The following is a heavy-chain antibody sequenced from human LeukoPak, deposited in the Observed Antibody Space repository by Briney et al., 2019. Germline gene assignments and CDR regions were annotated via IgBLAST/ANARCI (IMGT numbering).Heavy chain of an antibody. V-gene: IGHV3-7*01. D-gene: IGHD4-17*01. CDR3: AGFRWTTTSVDY. Sequence: GGSLRLSCAASGFTFSNYWMTWVRQAPGKGLEWVASIKQDGSDKYYVDSVKGRCTISRDNAKKSLYLQMNSLRAEDTAVYYCAGFRWTTTSVDYWGQGTLVTVSS. CDR2: IKQDGSDK. J-gene: IGHJ4*02. CDR1: GFTFSNYW.